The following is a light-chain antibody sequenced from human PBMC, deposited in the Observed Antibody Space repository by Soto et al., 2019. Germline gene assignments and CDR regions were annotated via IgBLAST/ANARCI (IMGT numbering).Light chain of an antibody. CDR2: WAS. CDR3: QQYYLPSWT. Sequence: DIVMTQSPDSLAVSLGERATITCRSSQSVSATSNSNNYLAWYQQKPGQPPKVLIYWASTRESGVPDRFIGSGSGTDFTLTISRLQAEDLSVYYGQQYYLPSWTFRQASKLDI. V-gene: IGKV4-1*01. CDR1: QSVSATSNSNNY. J-gene: IGKJ1*01.